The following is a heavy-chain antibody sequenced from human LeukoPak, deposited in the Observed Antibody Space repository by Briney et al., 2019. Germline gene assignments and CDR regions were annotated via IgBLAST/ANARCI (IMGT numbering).Heavy chain of an antibody. J-gene: IGHJ3*02. D-gene: IGHD7-27*01. Sequence: GASVKVSCKASGGTFSSYAISWVRQAPGQGLEWMGGIIPIFGTANYAQKFQGRVTITADESTSTAYMELSSLRSEDTAVYYCARAWASNWDDAFDIWGQGTMVTVSS. CDR2: IIPIFGTA. V-gene: IGHV1-69*01. CDR3: ARAWASNWDDAFDI. CDR1: GGTFSSYA.